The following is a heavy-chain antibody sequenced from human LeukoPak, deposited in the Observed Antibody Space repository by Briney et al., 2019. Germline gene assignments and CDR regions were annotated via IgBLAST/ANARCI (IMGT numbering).Heavy chain of an antibody. V-gene: IGHV1-69*04. CDR2: IIPILGIA. J-gene: IGHJ4*02. CDR3: ARETEVAGTYFDY. Sequence: SVKVSCKASGGTFSSYTISWVRQAPGQGHEWMGRIIPILGIANYAQKFQGRVTTTADKSTSTAYMELSSLRSEDTAVYYCARETEVAGTYFDYWGQGTLVTVSS. CDR1: GGTFSSYT. D-gene: IGHD6-19*01.